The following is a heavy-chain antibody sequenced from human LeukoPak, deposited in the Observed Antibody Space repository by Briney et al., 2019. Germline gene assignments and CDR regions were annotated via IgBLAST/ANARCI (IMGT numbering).Heavy chain of an antibody. J-gene: IGHJ4*02. CDR1: GGSVSSGGYD. D-gene: IGHD3-22*01. Sequence: PSETLSLTCTVSGGSVSSGGYDGIWIRQPPGKGLEWIGYVYYSGNTNYNPSLKSRVTISVDTSKNQFSLKLSSVTAADTAVYYCARDYYHSSASYDYWGQGALVTVSS. CDR2: VYYSGNT. CDR3: ARDYYHSSASYDY. V-gene: IGHV4-61*08.